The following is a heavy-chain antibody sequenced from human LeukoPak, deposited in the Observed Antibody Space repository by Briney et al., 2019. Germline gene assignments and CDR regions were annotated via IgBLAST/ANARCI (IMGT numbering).Heavy chain of an antibody. CDR2: INSDGSST. J-gene: IGHJ6*02. D-gene: IGHD4-17*01. Sequence: PGGSLRLSCAVSGFTFSSHWMRWVRQAPGKGLVWVSRINSDGSSTNYADSVKGRFTISRDNAKNTLYLQMNSLRAEDTAVYYCARDFDYGDYEGYGMDVWGQGTTVTVSS. CDR1: GFTFSSHW. V-gene: IGHV3-74*01. CDR3: ARDFDYGDYEGYGMDV.